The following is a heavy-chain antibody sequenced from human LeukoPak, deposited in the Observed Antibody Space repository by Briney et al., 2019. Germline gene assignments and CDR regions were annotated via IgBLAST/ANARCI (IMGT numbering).Heavy chain of an antibody. CDR2: IDHSGNT. Sequence: SETLSLTCAVYGASFSDYYWSWIRQPPGKGLEWIGEIDHSGNTNYNPSLKSRVTISVDTSNNQLSLRLISVTAADTAVYYCAGKIHGSGSYVWSRSRWFDPWGQGTLVTVSS. D-gene: IGHD3-10*01. V-gene: IGHV4-34*01. J-gene: IGHJ5*02. CDR1: GASFSDYY. CDR3: AGKIHGSGSYVWSRSRWFDP.